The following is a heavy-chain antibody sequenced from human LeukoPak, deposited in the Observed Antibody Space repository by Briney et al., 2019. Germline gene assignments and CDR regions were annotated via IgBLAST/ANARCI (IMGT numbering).Heavy chain of an antibody. D-gene: IGHD5-18*01. CDR2: MNPNNGNT. CDR1: GYTFKNYD. Sequence: ASVKVSCKASGYTFKNYDINWVRQAPGQGLEWVGWMNPNNGNTGFAQKFQGRVSMTRDSSISTAYLELSSLTSEDTAVFYCARGLSYGYFMADYWGQGTLATVSS. J-gene: IGHJ4*02. V-gene: IGHV1-8*02. CDR3: ARGLSYGYFMADY.